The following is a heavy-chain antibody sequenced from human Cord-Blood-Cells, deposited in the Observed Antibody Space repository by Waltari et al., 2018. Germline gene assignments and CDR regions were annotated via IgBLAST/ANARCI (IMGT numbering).Heavy chain of an antibody. D-gene: IGHD2-2*01. CDR2: IYSGGST. J-gene: IGHJ3*02. Sequence: EVQLVESGGGLIQPGGSLRLSCAASGFPVSSNYMSWVRQAPGKGLEWVSVIYSGGSTYYADSVKGRFTISRDNSKNTLYLQMNSLRAEDTAVYYCARAAVPAAVSAFDIWGQGTMVTVSS. CDR3: ARAAVPAAVSAFDI. CDR1: GFPVSSNY. V-gene: IGHV3-53*01.